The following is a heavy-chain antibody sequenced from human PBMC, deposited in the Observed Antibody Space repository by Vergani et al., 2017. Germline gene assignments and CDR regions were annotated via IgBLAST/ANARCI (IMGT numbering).Heavy chain of an antibody. Sequence: QLQLQESGPGLVKPSETLSLTCTVSGGSISSSSYYWGWIRQPPGKGLEWIGEINHSGSTNYNPSLKSRVTISVDTSKNQFSLKLSSVTAADTAVYYCARQANHYYYDSSGYYKFYAFDIWGQGTMVTVSS. D-gene: IGHD3-22*01. CDR3: ARQANHYYYDSSGYYKFYAFDI. V-gene: IGHV4-39*01. J-gene: IGHJ3*02. CDR1: GGSISSSSYY. CDR2: INHSGST.